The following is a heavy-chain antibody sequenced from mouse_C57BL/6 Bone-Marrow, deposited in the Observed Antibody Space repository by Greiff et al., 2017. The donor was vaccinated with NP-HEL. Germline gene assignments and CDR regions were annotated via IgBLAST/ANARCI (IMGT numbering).Heavy chain of an antibody. J-gene: IGHJ3*01. CDR2: ISNLAYSI. CDR3: ARHDYDYDEGFAY. V-gene: IGHV5-15*01. CDR1: GFTFSDYG. Sequence: EVNVVESGGGLVQPGGSLKLSCAASGFTFSDYGMAWVRQAPRKGPEWVAFISNLAYSIYYADTVTGRFPISRANAKNTLYLEMSSLRSEDTAMYYCARHDYDYDEGFAYWGQGTLVTVSA. D-gene: IGHD2-4*01.